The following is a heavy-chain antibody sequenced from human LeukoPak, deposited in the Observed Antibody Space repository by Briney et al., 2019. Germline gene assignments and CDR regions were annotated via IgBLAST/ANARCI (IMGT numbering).Heavy chain of an antibody. Sequence: LRLSCAASGFTFSSYAMHWVRQPPGKGLEWIGYIYYSGSTYYNPSLKSRVTISVDTSKNQFSLKLSSVTAADTAVYYCARVNLGIYGIDYWGQGTLVTVSS. V-gene: IGHV4-30-4*01. CDR3: ARVNLGIYGIDY. J-gene: IGHJ4*02. CDR2: IYYSGST. D-gene: IGHD3-16*01. CDR1: GFTFSSYAMH.